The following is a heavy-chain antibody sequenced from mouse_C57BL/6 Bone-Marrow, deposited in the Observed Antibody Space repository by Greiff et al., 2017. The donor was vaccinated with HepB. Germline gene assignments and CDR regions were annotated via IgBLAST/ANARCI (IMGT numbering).Heavy chain of an antibody. J-gene: IGHJ4*01. V-gene: IGHV1-63*01. Sequence: QVQLQQSGAELVRPGTSVKMSCKASGYTFTNYWIGWAKQRPGHGLEWIGDIYPGGGYTNYNEKFKGKATLTADKSSSTAYMQFSSLTSEDSDIYYCARKGYYYAMDYWGQGTSVTVSS. CDR3: ARKGYYYAMDY. CDR1: GYTFTNYW. CDR2: IYPGGGYT.